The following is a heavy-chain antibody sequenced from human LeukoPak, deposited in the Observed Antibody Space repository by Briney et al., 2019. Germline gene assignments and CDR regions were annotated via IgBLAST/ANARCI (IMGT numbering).Heavy chain of an antibody. CDR3: ARVRRSVTTLSPFDL. J-gene: IGHJ4*02. CDR2: ISYSGST. D-gene: IGHD4-17*01. Sequence: SETLSLTCSVSGVSISTYYWTWVRQAPGKGLEWLGYISYSGSTNYNPSLENRISLSTDTSKNLCSLKVTSVTAADTALYYCARVRRSVTTLSPFDLWGQGTLVTVSS. V-gene: IGHV4-59*01. CDR1: GVSISTYY.